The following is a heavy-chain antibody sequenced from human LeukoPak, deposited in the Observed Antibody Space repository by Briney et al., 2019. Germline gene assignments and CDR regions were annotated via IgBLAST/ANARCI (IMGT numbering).Heavy chain of an antibody. V-gene: IGHV3-23*01. J-gene: IGHJ4*02. D-gene: IGHD1-14*01. CDR1: GFTFFNYA. CDR3: AKQFLETS. Sequence: PGGALRLSCAASGFTFFNYAMTWVRQAPGEGLEWVSTINAVDTNTYYADSVKGRFTVSRDNSKNTLYLQMNSLRAEDTAVYYCAKQFLETSWGQGTLVTVSS. CDR2: INAVDTNT.